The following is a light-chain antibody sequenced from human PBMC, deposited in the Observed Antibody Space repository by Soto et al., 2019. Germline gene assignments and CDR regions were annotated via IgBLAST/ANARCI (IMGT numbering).Light chain of an antibody. Sequence: DIQMTQSPSSLSASVGDRVTITCRASQNINFYLNWFQQKPGKAPKVLIYAASSLESGVPSRFSGSGSATDFTLTISSLQPEDFATYYCQHADSFPLITFGQGTRLEIK. CDR3: QHADSFPLIT. V-gene: IGKV1-39*01. J-gene: IGKJ5*01. CDR1: QNINFY. CDR2: AAS.